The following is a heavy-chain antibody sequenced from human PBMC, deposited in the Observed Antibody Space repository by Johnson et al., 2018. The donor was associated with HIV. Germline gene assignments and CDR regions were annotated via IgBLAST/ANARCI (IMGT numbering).Heavy chain of an antibody. CDR3: AREWDPRTPDAFDI. CDR1: GFTFDDYG. Sequence: VQLVESGGGVVRPGRSLRLSCAASGFTFDDYGMTWVRQPPGKGLEWVSGINWNGGSTGYADSVKGRFTISRDNSKNTLYLQMNSLRAEDTAVYYCAREWDPRTPDAFDIWGQGTMVTVSS. V-gene: IGHV3-20*04. CDR2: INWNGGST. D-gene: IGHD1-26*01. J-gene: IGHJ3*02.